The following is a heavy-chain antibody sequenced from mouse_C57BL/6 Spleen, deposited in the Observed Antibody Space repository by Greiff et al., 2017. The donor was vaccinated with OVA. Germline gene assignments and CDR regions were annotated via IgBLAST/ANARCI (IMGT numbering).Heavy chain of an antibody. CDR1: GFSLTSYG. Sequence: VLLVESGPGLVQPSQSLSITCTASGFSLTSYGVHWVRQSPGKGLEWLGVIWSGGSTDYNAAFISRLSISKDNSKSQVFFKMNSLQADDTAIYYCARVWDYWGQGTSVTVSS. J-gene: IGHJ4*01. CDR2: IWSGGST. CDR3: ARVWDY. V-gene: IGHV2-2*01.